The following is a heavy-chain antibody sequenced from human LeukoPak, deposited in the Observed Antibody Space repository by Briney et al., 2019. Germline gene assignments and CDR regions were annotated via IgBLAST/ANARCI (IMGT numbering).Heavy chain of an antibody. J-gene: IGHJ5*02. CDR2: INPNSGGT. CDR1: GYTFTGYY. CDR3: ARTRHYGGNSRLGWFDP. D-gene: IGHD4-23*01. V-gene: IGHV1-2*02. Sequence: GASVKVSCKASGYTFTGYYMHWVRQAPGQGLEWMGWINPNSGGTNYAQKFQGRVTMTRDTSISTAYMELSRLRSDGTAVYYCARTRHYGGNSRLGWFDPWGQGTLVTVSS.